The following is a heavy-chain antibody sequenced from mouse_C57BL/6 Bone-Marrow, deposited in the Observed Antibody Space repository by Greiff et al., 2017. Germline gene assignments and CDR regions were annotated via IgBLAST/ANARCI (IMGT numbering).Heavy chain of an antibody. CDR3: ARGPDYGSSYWFAY. Sequence: QVQLQQPGAELVKPGASVKMSCKASGYTFTSYWITWVKQRPGQGLEWIGDIYPGSGSTNYNEKFKSKATLTVDTSSSTAYMQRSSLTSEDSAVYYCARGPDYGSSYWFAYWGQGTLVTVSA. J-gene: IGHJ3*01. CDR1: GYTFTSYW. V-gene: IGHV1-55*01. CDR2: IYPGSGST. D-gene: IGHD1-1*01.